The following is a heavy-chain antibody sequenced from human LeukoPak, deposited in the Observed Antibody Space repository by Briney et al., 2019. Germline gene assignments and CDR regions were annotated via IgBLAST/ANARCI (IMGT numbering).Heavy chain of an antibody. CDR2: TYYRSRWYN. CDR1: GDSVSRDSAA. V-gene: IGHV6-1*01. Sequence: SQTLSLTCAISGDSVSRDSAAWNWLRQSPSRGLEWLGRTYYRSRWYNDYAVSVRSRININPDTSRNQFSLQLSSVTPEDTAVYYCARGVGAPDCWGQGALVTVSS. J-gene: IGHJ4*02. CDR3: ARGVGAPDC. D-gene: IGHD1-26*01.